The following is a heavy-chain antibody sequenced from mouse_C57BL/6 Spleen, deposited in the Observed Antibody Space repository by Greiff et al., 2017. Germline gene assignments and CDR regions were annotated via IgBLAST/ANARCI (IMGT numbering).Heavy chain of an antibody. D-gene: IGHD2-1*01. CDR2: IDPENGDT. J-gene: IGHJ3*01. V-gene: IGHV14-4*01. Sequence: VQLKQSGAELVRPGASVKLSCTASGFNIKDDYMHWVKQRPEQGLEWIGWIDPENGDTEYASKFQGKATITADTSSNTAYLQLSSLTSEDTTVYYCTTRSTMAQFAYWGQGTLVTVSA. CDR3: TTRSTMAQFAY. CDR1: GFNIKDDY.